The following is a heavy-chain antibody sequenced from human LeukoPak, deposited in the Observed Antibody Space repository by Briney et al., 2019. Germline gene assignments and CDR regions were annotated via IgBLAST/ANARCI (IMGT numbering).Heavy chain of an antibody. J-gene: IGHJ4*02. Sequence: ASVKVSCKASGYTFTGYYMHWVRQAPGQGLEWMGWINPNSGGTNYAQKFQGRVTMTRDTSISTAYMKLSRLRSDDTAVYYCARSGYSSGWYERYYFDYWGQGTLVTVSS. V-gene: IGHV1-2*02. CDR2: INPNSGGT. CDR1: GYTFTGYY. D-gene: IGHD6-19*01. CDR3: ARSGYSSGWYERYYFDY.